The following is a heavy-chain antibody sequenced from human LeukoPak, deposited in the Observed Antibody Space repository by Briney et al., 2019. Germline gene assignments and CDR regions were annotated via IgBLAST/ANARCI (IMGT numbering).Heavy chain of an antibody. CDR2: IYGEGGST. J-gene: IGHJ4*02. CDR3: ARTILGGSFDY. Sequence: GGSLRLSCAASVFTFSTYWMHWVRQAPGKGRVWVSRIYGEGGSTTYADSVKGRFTISRDNAKNTLYLQMNSLRAEDTAVYYCARTILGGSFDYWGQGTLVTVSS. D-gene: IGHD1-26*01. V-gene: IGHV3-74*01. CDR1: VFTFSTYW.